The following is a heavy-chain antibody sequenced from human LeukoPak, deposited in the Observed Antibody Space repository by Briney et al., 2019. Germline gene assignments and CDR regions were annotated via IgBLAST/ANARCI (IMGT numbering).Heavy chain of an antibody. CDR2: IIPIFGTA. D-gene: IGHD3-22*01. CDR1: GGTFSSYA. CDR3: ARAGTYYYDSSGYRGYNWFDP. J-gene: IGHJ5*02. Sequence: GASVKVSCKASGGTFSSYAISWVRQAPGQGLEWMGGIIPIFGTANYAQKFQGRVTITADESTSTAYMGLSSLRSEDAAVYYCARAGTYYYDSSGYRGYNWFDPWGQGTLVTVSS. V-gene: IGHV1-69*13.